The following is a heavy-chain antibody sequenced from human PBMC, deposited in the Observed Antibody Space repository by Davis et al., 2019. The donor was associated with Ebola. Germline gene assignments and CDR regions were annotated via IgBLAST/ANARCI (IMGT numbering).Heavy chain of an antibody. CDR3: ASLGYCSGGSCYRGSTTGMDV. J-gene: IGHJ6*02. Sequence: AASVKVSCKASGYTFTSYGISWVRQAPGQGLEWMGWISTYNGNTNYAQKLQGRVTMTTDTSTSTAYMELRSLRSDDTAVYYCASLGYCSGGSCYRGSTTGMDVWGQGTTVTVSS. CDR2: ISTYNGNT. V-gene: IGHV1-18*01. CDR1: GYTFTSYG. D-gene: IGHD2-15*01.